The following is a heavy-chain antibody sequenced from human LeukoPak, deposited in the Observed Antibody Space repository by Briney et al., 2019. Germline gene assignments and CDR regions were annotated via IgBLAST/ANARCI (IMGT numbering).Heavy chain of an antibody. CDR1: GGTFISYA. D-gene: IGHD3-10*01. J-gene: IGHJ2*01. V-gene: IGHV1-69*13. Sequence: SVTVSFKASGGTFISYAISWVRQAPGKGLEWMGGIIPIFGTANYAQKFQGRVTITADESTSTAYMELSSLRSEDTAVYYCARAFRDPGYFDLWGRGTLVTVSS. CDR2: IIPIFGTA. CDR3: ARAFRDPGYFDL.